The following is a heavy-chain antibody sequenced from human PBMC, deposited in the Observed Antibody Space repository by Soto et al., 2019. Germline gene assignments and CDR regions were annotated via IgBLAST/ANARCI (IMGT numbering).Heavy chain of an antibody. V-gene: IGHV1-18*01. CDR3: AREGLGRDAFDI. D-gene: IGHD3-9*01. CDR2: ISAKHGNT. Sequence: ASVKVSCKASGYSFTSYGINWVRQAPGQGLEWMGWISAKHGNTHYAQKLQGRVTMTTDTSTSTAYMELRSLRSDDTAVYYCAREGLGRDAFDIWGQGTMVTVSS. CDR1: GYSFTSYG. J-gene: IGHJ3*02.